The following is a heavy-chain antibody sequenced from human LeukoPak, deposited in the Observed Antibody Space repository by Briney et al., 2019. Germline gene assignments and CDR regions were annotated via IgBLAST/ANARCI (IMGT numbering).Heavy chain of an antibody. CDR2: IYHSGST. J-gene: IGHJ4*02. CDR3: ARVGATWSDFDY. Sequence: SETLSLTCAVSGGSISSGGYSWSWIRQPPGKGLEWIGYIYHSGSTYYNPSLKSRVTISVDTSKNQFSLKLSSVTAADTAVYYCARVGATWSDFDYWGQGTLVTVSS. CDR1: GGSISSGGYS. V-gene: IGHV4-30-2*01. D-gene: IGHD1-26*01.